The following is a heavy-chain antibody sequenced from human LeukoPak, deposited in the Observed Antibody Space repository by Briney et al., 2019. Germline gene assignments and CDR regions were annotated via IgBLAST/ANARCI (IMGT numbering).Heavy chain of an antibody. Sequence: GGSLRLSCAASGFTFSKSWMSWLRQTPEKGLEWVANIKEDGSAKYYVDSVKGRFTISRDNAKNSLYLQMNSLRAEDTAVYYCAKDDEGYWGQGTLVTVSS. D-gene: IGHD3-22*01. J-gene: IGHJ4*02. CDR2: IKEDGSAK. CDR3: AKDDEGY. V-gene: IGHV3-7*04. CDR1: GFTFSKSW.